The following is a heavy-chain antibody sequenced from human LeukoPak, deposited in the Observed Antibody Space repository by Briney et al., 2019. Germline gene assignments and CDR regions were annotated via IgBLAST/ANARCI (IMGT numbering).Heavy chain of an antibody. J-gene: IGHJ4*02. D-gene: IGHD3-16*02. CDR3: ARGYYDYVWGSYRPSRKFDY. V-gene: IGHV1-8*01. Sequence: GASVMVFCKASGDTTTSYDINWGRHDTGRGLEWRGWMNPNSGNTGYAQKFQGRVTMTRNTSISTAYMELSSLRSEDTAVYYCARGYYDYVWGSYRPSRKFDYWGQGTLVTVSS. CDR2: MNPNSGNT. CDR1: GDTTTSYD.